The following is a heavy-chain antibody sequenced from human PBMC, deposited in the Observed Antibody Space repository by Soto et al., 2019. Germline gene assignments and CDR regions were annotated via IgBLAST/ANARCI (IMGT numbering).Heavy chain of an antibody. CDR2: IYYSGST. Sequence: SETLSLTCTVSGGSISSSSYYWSWIRQPPGKGLEWIGSIYYSGSTYYNPSLKSRVTISVDTSKNQFSLKLSSVTAADTAVYYCARLSYYYGMDVWGQGTTVTVSS. CDR1: GGSISSSSYY. CDR3: ARLSYYYGMDV. V-gene: IGHV4-39*01. J-gene: IGHJ6*02.